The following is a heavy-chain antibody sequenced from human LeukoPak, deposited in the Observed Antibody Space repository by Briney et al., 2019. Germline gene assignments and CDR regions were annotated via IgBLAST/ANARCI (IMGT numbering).Heavy chain of an antibody. D-gene: IGHD4-17*01. J-gene: IGHJ4*02. Sequence: GGSLRLSCAASGFTFSSYEMNWVRQAPGKGLEWVSYISSSGSTIYYADSVKGRFTISRDSAKNSLYLQMNSLRAEDTAVYYCARDPYYGDYVVWGQGTLVTVSS. V-gene: IGHV3-48*03. CDR3: ARDPYYGDYVV. CDR2: ISSSGSTI. CDR1: GFTFSSYE.